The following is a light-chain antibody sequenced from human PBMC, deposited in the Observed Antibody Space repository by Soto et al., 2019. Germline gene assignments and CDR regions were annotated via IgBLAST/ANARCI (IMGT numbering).Light chain of an antibody. CDR1: QSVSSS. Sequence: EIVVTQSPATLSVSPGERVTLSCRASQSVSSSLAWYQQRPGQAPRLLIYETSTRAPGIAARFSGSGSGTEFTLTISSLQSEDVAVYYCQQYVHWPPGTFGQGTTVEIK. V-gene: IGKV3-15*01. J-gene: IGKJ1*01. CDR3: QQYVHWPPGT. CDR2: ETS.